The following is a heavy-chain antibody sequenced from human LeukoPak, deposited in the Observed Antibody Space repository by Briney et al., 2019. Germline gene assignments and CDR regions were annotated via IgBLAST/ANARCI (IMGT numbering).Heavy chain of an antibody. CDR3: ARGVSSGYSYGSLMDV. J-gene: IGHJ6*02. Sequence: GRSLRLSCAASGFTFSSYAMHWVRQAPGKGLEGVAVISYDGSNKYYADSVKGRFTISRDNSKNTLYLQMNSLRAEDTAVYYCARGVSSGYSYGSLMDVWGQGTTVTVSS. CDR2: ISYDGSNK. CDR1: GFTFSSYA. V-gene: IGHV3-30-3*01. D-gene: IGHD5-18*01.